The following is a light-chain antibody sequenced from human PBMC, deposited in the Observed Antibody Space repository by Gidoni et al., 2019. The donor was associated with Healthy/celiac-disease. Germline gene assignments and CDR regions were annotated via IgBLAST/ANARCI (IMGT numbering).Light chain of an antibody. V-gene: IGKV1-39*01. Sequence: DIQMTQSPSSLSASVGDRVTITCRESQSISSYLNWYQQKPGTDPKLLIYAASSLQSGVPSRFSGSGSGTDFTLTISSLQPEDFATYYCQQGNSSPYTFGEGTKVEIK. CDR2: AAS. CDR1: QSISSY. J-gene: IGKJ4*01. CDR3: QQGNSSPYT.